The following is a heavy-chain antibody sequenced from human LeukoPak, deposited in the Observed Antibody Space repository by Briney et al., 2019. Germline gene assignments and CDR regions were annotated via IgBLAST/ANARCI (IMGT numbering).Heavy chain of an antibody. CDR1: GTSFSSYY. J-gene: IGHJ4*02. Sequence: SETLSLTCGVSGTSFSSYYWSWIRQTPGKGLEWIGEVNHSGYTNMNPSLKSRVTISVDTSKNQFSLMLTSVTAADTAVYFCARMTSGHDYWGQGTLVTVSS. V-gene: IGHV4-34*01. D-gene: IGHD4-17*01. CDR2: VNHSGYT. CDR3: ARMTSGHDY.